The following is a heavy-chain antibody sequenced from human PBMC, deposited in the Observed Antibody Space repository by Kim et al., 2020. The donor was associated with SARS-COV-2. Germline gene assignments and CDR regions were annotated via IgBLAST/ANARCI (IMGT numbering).Heavy chain of an antibody. V-gene: IGHV3-11*05. D-gene: IGHD3-10*01. CDR3: ARDLEVRGVISFDY. Sequence: GGSLRLSCAASGFTFSDYYMSWIRQAPGKGLEWVSYISSSSSYTNYADSVKGRFTISRDNAKNSLYLQMNSLRAEDTAVYYCARDLEVRGVISFDYWGQGTLVTVSS. J-gene: IGHJ4*02. CDR2: ISSSSSYT. CDR1: GFTFSDYY.